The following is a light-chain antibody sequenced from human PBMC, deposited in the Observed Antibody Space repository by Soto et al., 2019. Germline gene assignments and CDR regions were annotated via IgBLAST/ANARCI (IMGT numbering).Light chain of an antibody. Sequence: EVVLTQSPATLSLSPGERATLSCRASQSVSRFLAWYQQKPGQAPRLLIFDASNRATGIPAKFSASGSRTDFTLTISSLESEDSAVYYCQQRSDWPITFGQGTRLDIK. V-gene: IGKV3-11*01. CDR1: QSVSRF. CDR3: QQRSDWPIT. J-gene: IGKJ5*01. CDR2: DAS.